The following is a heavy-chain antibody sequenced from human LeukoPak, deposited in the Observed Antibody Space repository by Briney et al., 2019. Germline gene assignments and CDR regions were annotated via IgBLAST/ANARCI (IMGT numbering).Heavy chain of an antibody. CDR3: SRDLGTGRPHDF. V-gene: IGHV3-7*01. Sequence: GGSLRLSCAASGFTFSSYEMHWVRQAPGKGLEWVANLNQYGDHKYYDDSVKGRFTISRDNARDSLYLEMNSLTVEDTAVYFCSRDLGTGRPHDFWGQGTLVTVSS. CDR2: LNQYGDHK. CDR1: GFTFSSYE. J-gene: IGHJ4*02. D-gene: IGHD3/OR15-3a*01.